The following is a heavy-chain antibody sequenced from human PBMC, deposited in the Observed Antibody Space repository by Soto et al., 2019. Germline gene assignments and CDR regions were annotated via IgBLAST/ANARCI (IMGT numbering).Heavy chain of an antibody. CDR3: ARASNSSPYYYDSSGFGAFDI. D-gene: IGHD3-22*01. Sequence: PGGSLRLSCAASGFTFSSYGMHWVRQAPGKGLEWVAVIWYDGSNKYYADSVKGRFTISRDNSKNTLYLQMNSLRAEDTAVYYCARASNSSPYYYDSSGFGAFDIWGQGTMVTVSS. CDR2: IWYDGSNK. V-gene: IGHV3-33*01. J-gene: IGHJ3*02. CDR1: GFTFSSYG.